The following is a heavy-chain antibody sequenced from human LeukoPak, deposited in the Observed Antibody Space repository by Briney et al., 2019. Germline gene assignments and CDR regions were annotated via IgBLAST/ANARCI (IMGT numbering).Heavy chain of an antibody. V-gene: IGHV3-7*01. J-gene: IGHJ4*02. CDR2: IKQDGSEK. CDR1: GFTFSSYG. Sequence: TGGSLRLSCAASGFTFSSYGMSWVRQAPGKGLEWVANIKQDGSEKYYVDSVKGRFTISRDNAKNSLYLQMNSLRAEDTAVYYCARDRRYSSSWYDLDYWGQGTLVTVSS. CDR3: ARDRRYSSSWYDLDY. D-gene: IGHD6-13*01.